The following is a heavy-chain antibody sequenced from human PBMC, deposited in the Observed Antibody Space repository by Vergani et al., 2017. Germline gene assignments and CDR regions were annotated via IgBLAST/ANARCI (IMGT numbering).Heavy chain of an antibody. Sequence: EVQLLESGGGLVQPGGSLRLSCAASGFTFSTYAMSWVRQAPGKGLEWVSAISGSGGTTYYADSGKGRFTISGDNSKNTLYLQMNSLRAEDTAVDYCASGGDYYYYGMDVWGQGTTVTVSS. V-gene: IGHV3-23*01. CDR1: GFTFSTYA. D-gene: IGHD3-10*01. CDR3: ASGGDYYYYGMDV. CDR2: ISGSGGTT. J-gene: IGHJ6*02.